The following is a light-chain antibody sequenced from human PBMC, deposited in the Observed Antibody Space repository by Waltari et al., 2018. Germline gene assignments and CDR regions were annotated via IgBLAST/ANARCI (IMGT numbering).Light chain of an antibody. CDR2: DAS. J-gene: IGKJ2*01. V-gene: IGKV3-11*01. Sequence: EIVLTQSPATLSLSPGETATLSCRASQSVDTYLAWYQHKPGQAPRLLTYDASNRATRIPDRFRGSGSCTDFTLTISSLEAEDFAVYYCQQRSNWTPHTFGQGARLEIK. CDR3: QQRSNWTPHT. CDR1: QSVDTY.